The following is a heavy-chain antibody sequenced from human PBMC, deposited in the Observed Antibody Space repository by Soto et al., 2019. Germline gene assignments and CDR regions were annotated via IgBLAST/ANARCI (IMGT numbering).Heavy chain of an antibody. CDR1: GGSISSGGYY. D-gene: IGHD3-10*01. V-gene: IGHV4-31*03. J-gene: IGHJ5*02. CDR2: IYYSGST. CDR3: ARRFGRNYNWFDP. Sequence: TLSLTCTVSGGSISSGGYYWSWIRQHPGKGLEWIGYIYYSGSTYYNPSLKSRVTISVDTSKNQFSLKLSSVTAADTAVYYCARRFGRNYNWFDPWGQGTLVTVSS.